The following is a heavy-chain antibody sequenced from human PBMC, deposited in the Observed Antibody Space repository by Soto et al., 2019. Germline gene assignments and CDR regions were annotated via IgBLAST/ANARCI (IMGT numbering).Heavy chain of an antibody. CDR1: GFTFSDYA. D-gene: IGHD2-15*01. J-gene: IGHJ1*01. CDR3: AKGRKSTEKDIAVMLAAASSIQH. CDR2: ISATGATT. Sequence: SLRLSCVASGFTFSDYAMTWVRQAPGKGLEWASVISATGATTYYADSVRGRFTISRDNSKNTLNLQMNDLRVEDTAVIYCAKGRKSTEKDIAVMLAAASSIQHWGQGTQVTVSS. V-gene: IGHV3-23*01.